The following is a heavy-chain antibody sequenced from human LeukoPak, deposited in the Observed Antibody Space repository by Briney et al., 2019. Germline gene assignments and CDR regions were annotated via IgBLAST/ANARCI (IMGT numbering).Heavy chain of an antibody. J-gene: IGHJ4*02. V-gene: IGHV3-66*02. CDR1: GFTVISNY. Sequence: GGSLSLSCAASGFTVISNYMSWVRQAPGKGLEWVSVIYSGGDTYYADSVKGRFTISRDNSKNTLYLQMNSLRAEDTAVYYCARDLTHGGKTYWGQGTLVTVSS. CDR2: IYSGGDT. CDR3: ARDLTHGGKTY. D-gene: IGHD4-23*01.